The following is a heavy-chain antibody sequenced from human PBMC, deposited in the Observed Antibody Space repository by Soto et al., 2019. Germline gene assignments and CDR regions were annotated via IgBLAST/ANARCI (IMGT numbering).Heavy chain of an antibody. CDR1: GFTFRSYG. CDR3: AKPRSSLEWPPFDP. V-gene: IGHV3-30-3*02. Sequence: QVKLVESGGGVVQPGRSRRLSCVTSGFTFRSYGMHWVRQSPDKGLEWVAVIKSGGTTADYIESVKGRFFISRDNSKKTVYLQMTNLRPEDTGIYYCAKPRSSLEWPPFDPWGQGTLVTVSS. CDR2: IKSGGTTA. D-gene: IGHD3-3*01. J-gene: IGHJ5*02.